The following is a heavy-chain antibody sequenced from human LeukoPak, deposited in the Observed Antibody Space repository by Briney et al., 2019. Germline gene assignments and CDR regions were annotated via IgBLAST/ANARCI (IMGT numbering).Heavy chain of an antibody. V-gene: IGHV3-21*01. Sequence: GGSLRLSCAASGFTFSSYWMNWVRQAPGKGLERVSSISSSSSYIYYADSVKGRFTISRDNAKNSLYLQMNSLRAEDTAVYYCARDLFTEVRRPYRAVAGTIRWGQGTLVTVSS. D-gene: IGHD6-19*01. CDR2: ISSSSSYI. CDR3: ARDLFTEVRRPYRAVAGTIR. J-gene: IGHJ4*02. CDR1: GFTFSSYW.